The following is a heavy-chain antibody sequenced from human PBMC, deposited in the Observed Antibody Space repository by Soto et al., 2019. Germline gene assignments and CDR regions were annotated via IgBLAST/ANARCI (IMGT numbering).Heavy chain of an antibody. J-gene: IGHJ6*02. CDR2: IIPIFGTA. CDR3: ARDSGSTYGMDV. Sequence: SSVKVSCKASGGTFSSYAISWVRQAPGQGLEWMGGIIPIFGTANYAQKFQGRVTITADKSTSTAYMELSGLRSEDTAVYYCARDSGSTYGMDVWGQRTTVTVSS. V-gene: IGHV1-69*06. CDR1: GGTFSSYA. D-gene: IGHD6-19*01.